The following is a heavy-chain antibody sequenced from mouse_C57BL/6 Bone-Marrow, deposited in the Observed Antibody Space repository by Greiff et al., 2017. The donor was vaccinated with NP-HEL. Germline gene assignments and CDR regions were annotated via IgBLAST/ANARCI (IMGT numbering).Heavy chain of an antibody. CDR2: IHPNSGST. CDR3: ALTTERNFDV. CDR1: GYTFTSYW. D-gene: IGHD1-1*01. V-gene: IGHV1-64*01. Sequence: QVHVKQPGAELVKPGASVKLSCKASGYTFTSYWMHWVKQRPGQGLEWIGMIHPNSGSTNYNEKFKSKATLTVDKSSSTAYMQLSSLTSEDSAVYYCALTTERNFDVWGTGTTVTVSS. J-gene: IGHJ1*03.